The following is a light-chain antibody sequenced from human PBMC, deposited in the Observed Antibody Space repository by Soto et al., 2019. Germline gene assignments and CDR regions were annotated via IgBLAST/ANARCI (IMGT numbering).Light chain of an antibody. CDR3: MQALQTPQVT. V-gene: IGKV2-28*01. CDR2: LSS. J-gene: IGKJ5*01. CDR1: QSLLHSDGYNY. Sequence: DIVMTQSPLSLPVTTGEPASISCRSSQSLLHSDGYNYLDWYLQKPGQSPQLLIYLSSNRASGVPDRFSGSGSGTDFTLKMSRVEAEDVGVYYCMQALQTPQVTFGQGTRLEIK.